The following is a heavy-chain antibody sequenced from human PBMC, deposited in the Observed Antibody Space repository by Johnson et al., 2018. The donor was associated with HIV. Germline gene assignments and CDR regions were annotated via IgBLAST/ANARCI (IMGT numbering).Heavy chain of an antibody. D-gene: IGHD5-18*01. V-gene: IGHV3-7*01. CDR2: IKQDGSEK. J-gene: IGHJ3*02. CDR1: GFTFSSYW. Sequence: VQLVESGGGLVQPGGSLRLSCAASGFTFSSYWMSWVRQAPGKGLEWVANIKQDGSEKYYVDSVKGRFTISRDNAKNSLYLQMNSLRAEDTAVYYCASRSYGYVRHAFDILGQGTMVTVSS. CDR3: ASRSYGYVRHAFDI.